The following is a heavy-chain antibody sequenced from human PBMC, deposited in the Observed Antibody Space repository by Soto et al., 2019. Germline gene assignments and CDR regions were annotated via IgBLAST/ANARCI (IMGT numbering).Heavy chain of an antibody. CDR2: INHSGST. CDR3: VRAGGGWSFDI. V-gene: IGHV4-34*01. CDR1: GGSFSGYY. Sequence: SETLSLTCAVYGGSFSGYYWTWIRQPPGTGLEWIGEINHSGSTNYNPSLKSRVTISVDTSKNQFSLNLSSVTTADTAVYYCVRAGGGWSFDIWGQGTLVTVSS. J-gene: IGHJ4*02. D-gene: IGHD6-19*01.